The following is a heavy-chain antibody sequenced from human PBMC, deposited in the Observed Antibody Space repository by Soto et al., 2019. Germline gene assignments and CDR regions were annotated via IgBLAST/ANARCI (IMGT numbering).Heavy chain of an antibody. Sequence: QVQLVQSGAEVKKPGSSLKVSCKVFGETLNSNPIGWVRQAPGQGLEWVGGIVPLSDRTNYAQELQGRVTVTADGSTSTVYMELSNLKSDDTAVYYRARKSGRDCHCGGGCFSLDVWGQGSLITVSS. CDR2: IVPLSDRT. D-gene: IGHD2-21*02. J-gene: IGHJ4*02. CDR3: ARKSGRDCHCGGGCFSLDV. CDR1: GETLNSNP. V-gene: IGHV1-69*01.